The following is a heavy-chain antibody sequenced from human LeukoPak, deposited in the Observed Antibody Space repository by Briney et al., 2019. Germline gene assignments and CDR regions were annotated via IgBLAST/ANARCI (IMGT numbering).Heavy chain of an antibody. Sequence: GGSLRLSCAASGFTFSNYAMSWVRQAPGKGLEWVSGISGSGGSGSGGSTYYANSVKGRFTISRDNSKNTLYLQMNSLRAEDTAVYYCAKDKGNYYDILTGYWYYYYYYMDVWGKGTTVTISS. D-gene: IGHD3-9*01. J-gene: IGHJ6*03. CDR2: ISGSGGSGSGGST. CDR3: AKDKGNYYDILTGYWYYYYYYMDV. CDR1: GFTFSNYA. V-gene: IGHV3-23*01.